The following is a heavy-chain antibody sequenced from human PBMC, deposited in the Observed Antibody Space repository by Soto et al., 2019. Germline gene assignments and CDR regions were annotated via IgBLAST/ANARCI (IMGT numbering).Heavy chain of an antibody. Sequence: QITLKESGPTLVKPTQTLTLTCTFSGFSLSTSGVGVGWIRQPPGKALEWLALIYWDDDKRYSPSLKSRLTITKDTSKNQVVLTMTNMDPVDTATYYCALNNCSGGSCYSFDYWGQGTLVTVSS. J-gene: IGHJ4*02. CDR1: GFSLSTSGVG. CDR2: IYWDDDK. V-gene: IGHV2-5*02. CDR3: ALNNCSGGSCYSFDY. D-gene: IGHD2-15*01.